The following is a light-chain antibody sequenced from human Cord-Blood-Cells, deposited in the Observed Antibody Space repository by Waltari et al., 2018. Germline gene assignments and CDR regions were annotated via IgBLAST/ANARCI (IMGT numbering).Light chain of an antibody. CDR2: SAS. CDR1: QSISSY. V-gene: IGKV1-39*01. J-gene: IGKJ1*01. CDR3: QQSYSTLWT. Sequence: DIQMTQSPSSLSASVGDRVTITCRARQSISSYLNWYKQKPGKAPKLLIYSASSLQSGVAPRFSSSGSGTDFILTISSLQPEDFAAFYCQQSYSTLWTFGQGTKVEIK.